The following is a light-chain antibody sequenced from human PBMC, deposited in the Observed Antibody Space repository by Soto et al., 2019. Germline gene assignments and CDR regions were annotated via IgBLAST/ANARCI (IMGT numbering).Light chain of an antibody. CDR1: SGDVGAYDH. J-gene: IGLJ2*01. CDR2: DVT. CDR3: SSYTNIYTRI. V-gene: IGLV2-14*01. Sequence: QSALTQPASVYGSPGQSITISCTGTSGDVGAYDHVSWYQQHPGKAPKLMIYDVTNRPSGISNRFSGSKSSNTASLTISGLQAEDEADYYCSSYTNIYTRIFGGGTQLTVL.